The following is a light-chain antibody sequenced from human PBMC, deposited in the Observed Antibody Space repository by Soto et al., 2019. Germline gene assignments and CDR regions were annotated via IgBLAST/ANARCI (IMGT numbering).Light chain of an antibody. Sequence: DIVMTQSPDSLAVSLGERVTINCKSSQSVLYSSNNKNYLAWYQQKPGQPPKLLIYWASTRESGVPDRFSGSGSGTDFTLTISSLQAEDVAVYYCQQYSTFGGGTKVEIK. CDR3: QQYST. J-gene: IGKJ4*01. CDR2: WAS. CDR1: QSVLYSSNNKNY. V-gene: IGKV4-1*01.